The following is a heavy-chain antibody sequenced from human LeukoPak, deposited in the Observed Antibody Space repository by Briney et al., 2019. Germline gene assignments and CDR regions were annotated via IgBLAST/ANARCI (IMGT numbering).Heavy chain of an antibody. CDR1: GFTFNSFG. D-gene: IGHD3-10*01. J-gene: IGHJ4*02. CDR2: ISYDGRNK. CDR3: ARGPRKWFGELLFVGYYFDY. Sequence: LPGGSLRLSCAASGFTFNSFGMHWVRQAPGKGLEWLAVISYDGRNKYYADSVKGRFTISRDNSKNTLYLQMNSLRAEDTAMYYCARGPRKWFGELLFVGYYFDYWGQGTLVTVSS. V-gene: IGHV3-30*03.